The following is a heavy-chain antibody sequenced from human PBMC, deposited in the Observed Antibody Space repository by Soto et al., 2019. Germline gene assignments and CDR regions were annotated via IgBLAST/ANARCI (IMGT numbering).Heavy chain of an antibody. CDR1: GYTFTSYG. D-gene: IGHD2-21*02. V-gene: IGHV1-18*01. J-gene: IGHJ3*02. CDR3: ARGKTAHDAFDI. CDR2: ISAYNGNT. Sequence: ASVKVSCKASGYTFTSYGISWVRQDPGQGLEWMGCISAYNGNTNYAQKLQGRVTMTTDTSTSTAYMELRSLRSDDTAVYYCARGKTAHDAFDIWGQGTMVTVSS.